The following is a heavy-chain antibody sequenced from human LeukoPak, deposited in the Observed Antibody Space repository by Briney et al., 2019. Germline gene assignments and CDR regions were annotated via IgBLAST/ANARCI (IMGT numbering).Heavy chain of an antibody. CDR3: ARDRGGSWTDSSQHIDY. V-gene: IGHV3-7*01. J-gene: IGHJ4*02. CDR2: IKQDGSEK. D-gene: IGHD6-13*01. CDR1: GFTFSSYW. Sequence: GGSLRLSCAASGFTFSSYWMSWVRQAPGKGLEWVANIKQDGSEKYYVDSVKGRFTISRDNAKNSLYLQMNSLRAEDTAVYYCARDRGGSWTDSSQHIDYWGQGTLVTVSS.